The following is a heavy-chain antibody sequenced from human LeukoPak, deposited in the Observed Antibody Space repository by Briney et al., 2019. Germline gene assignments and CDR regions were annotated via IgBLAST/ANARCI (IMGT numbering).Heavy chain of an antibody. J-gene: IGHJ5*02. CDR3: ARNVDTAMVLEYNWFDP. D-gene: IGHD5-18*01. CDR2: IIPIFGTA. Sequence: EASVKVSCKASGGTFSSYAISWVRQAPGQGLEWMGGIIPIFGTANYAQKFQGRVTITADESTSTAYMELSSLRSEDTAVYYCARNVDTAMVLEYNWFDPWGQGTLVTVSS. CDR1: GGTFSSYA. V-gene: IGHV1-69*13.